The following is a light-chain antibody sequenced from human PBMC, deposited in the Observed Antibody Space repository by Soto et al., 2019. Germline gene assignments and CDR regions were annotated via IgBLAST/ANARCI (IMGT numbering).Light chain of an antibody. CDR2: AAS. J-gene: IGKJ5*01. V-gene: IGKV1-39*01. CDR3: QKLDTYPLT. CDR1: QSIDSY. Sequence: DIQMTQSPSSLSASVGDRLTITCRASQSIDSYLNWYQQKPGKAPKLLIYAASSLQSGVPSRFSGSGSGTDFTVTISSLQPEDFATYYCQKLDTYPLTFGQGTRLEIK.